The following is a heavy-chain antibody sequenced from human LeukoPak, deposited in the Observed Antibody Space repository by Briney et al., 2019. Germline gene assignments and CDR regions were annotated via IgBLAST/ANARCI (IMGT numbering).Heavy chain of an antibody. CDR1: GGSISSSSYY. J-gene: IGHJ3*02. V-gene: IGHV4-39*07. CDR2: IYYSGST. D-gene: IGHD1-26*01. CDR3: ARDSGSRHAFDI. Sequence: SETLSLTRTVSGGSISSSSYYWGWIRQPPGKGLEWIGSIYYSGSTYYNPSLKSRVTISVDTSKNQFSLKLSSVTAADTAVYYCARDSGSRHAFDIWGQGTMVTVSS.